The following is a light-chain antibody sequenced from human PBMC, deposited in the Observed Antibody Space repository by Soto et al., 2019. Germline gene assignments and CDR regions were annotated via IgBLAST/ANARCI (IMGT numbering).Light chain of an antibody. CDR1: QTLSNRF. Sequence: EIVLTQSSCTLSLSPGERATLSCRASQTLSNRFIAWYQQKPGQAPRLLIYDTSSRATGVPARYSGSGSGTDFTITISSLQPEDFEVFFCQQYGTSAIIFGQGTNV. CDR2: DTS. J-gene: IGKJ1*01. V-gene: IGKV3-20*01. CDR3: QQYGTSAII.